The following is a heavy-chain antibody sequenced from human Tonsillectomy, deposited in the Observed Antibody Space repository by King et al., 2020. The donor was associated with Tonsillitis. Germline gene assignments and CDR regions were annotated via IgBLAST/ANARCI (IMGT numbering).Heavy chain of an antibody. V-gene: IGHV4-30-4*07. CDR3: ARVHSRAEVFSFDY. Sequence: QLQESGPGLVKPSQTLSLTCAVSGGSISSGGYSWSWIRQPPGKGLEWIGYIYFRGSTKYNPSLKSRVTLSVDTSKNHFSLKLSSVTAADTAVYFCARVHSRAEVFSFDYWGQGTLVTVSS. CDR1: GGSISSGGYS. CDR2: IYFRGST. D-gene: IGHD3-9*01. J-gene: IGHJ4*02.